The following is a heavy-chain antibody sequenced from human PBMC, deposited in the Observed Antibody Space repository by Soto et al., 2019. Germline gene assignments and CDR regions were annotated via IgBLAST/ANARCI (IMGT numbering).Heavy chain of an antibody. CDR3: ARHGYSYGIRTHSYYGMDV. J-gene: IGHJ6*02. V-gene: IGHV5-51*01. D-gene: IGHD5-18*01. Sequence: GESLKISCKGSGYSFTSYWIGWVRQMPGKGLEWMGIIYPGDSDTRYSPSFQGQVTISADKSISTAYLQWSSLKASDTAMYYCARHGYSYGIRTHSYYGMDVWGQGTTVTVSS. CDR1: GYSFTSYW. CDR2: IYPGDSDT.